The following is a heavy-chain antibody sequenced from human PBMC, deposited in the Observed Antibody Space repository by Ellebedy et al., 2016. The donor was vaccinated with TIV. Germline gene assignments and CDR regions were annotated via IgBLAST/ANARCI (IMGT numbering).Heavy chain of an antibody. J-gene: IGHJ5*02. Sequence: GESLKISCAASKFTFRSSGMSWVRQAPGKGLEWVSAISDGGGSTYYADSVRGRFTISRDNSKNTLYLQMSSLRAEDTAVYYCARYCNSTTCSNWFDPWGQGTLVTVSS. D-gene: IGHD2-2*01. CDR3: ARYCNSTTCSNWFDP. CDR2: ISDGGGST. V-gene: IGHV3-23*01. CDR1: KFTFRSSG.